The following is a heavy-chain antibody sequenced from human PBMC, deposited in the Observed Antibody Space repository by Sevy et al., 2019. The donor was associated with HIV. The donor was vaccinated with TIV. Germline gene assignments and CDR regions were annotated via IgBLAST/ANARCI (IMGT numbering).Heavy chain of an antibody. V-gene: IGHV1-18*01. CDR2: ISTYNGDT. CDR1: GYTFTSYG. CDR3: ARAPSGSQGPGQYFHH. J-gene: IGHJ1*01. Sequence: ASVKVSCKTFGYTFTSYGISWVRQAPGQGLEWMGWISTYNGDTNCAQTLQGRVTMTTDTSTSTAYMELRSLRSDDTAVYYCARAPSGSQGPGQYFHHWGQGTLVTVSS. D-gene: IGHD1-26*01.